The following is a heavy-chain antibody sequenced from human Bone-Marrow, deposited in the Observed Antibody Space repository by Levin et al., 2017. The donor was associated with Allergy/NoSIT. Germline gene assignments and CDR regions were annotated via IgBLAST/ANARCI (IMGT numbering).Heavy chain of an antibody. J-gene: IGHJ4*02. CDR3: ARDPYGSGGDFFDN. CDR2: ISYDGSKK. D-gene: IGHD3-10*01. CDR1: GISFSSHA. V-gene: IGHV3-30-3*01. Sequence: HPGGSLRLSCAGSGISFSSHAMHWIRQAPGKGLEWVAVISYDGSKKYVADSVKGRFTISRDNSRDTLYLEMDTLRFEDTGLYYCARDPYGSGGDFFDNWGQGTLVAVSS.